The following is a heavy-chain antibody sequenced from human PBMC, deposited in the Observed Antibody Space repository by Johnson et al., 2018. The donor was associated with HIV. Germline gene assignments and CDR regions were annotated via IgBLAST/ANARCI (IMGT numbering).Heavy chain of an antibody. D-gene: IGHD5-12*01. CDR1: GFIFSSYG. Sequence: QVQLVESGGGVVQPGRSLRLSCAASGFIFSSYGIHWVRQAPGKGLAWVAFIRYDGSNKYYADSVKGRFTIFRDNSKNTLYLQMNSLRAEDTAVYYCAKSLPGYDAFDIWGQGTMVTV. CDR2: IRYDGSNK. V-gene: IGHV3-30*02. CDR3: AKSLPGYDAFDI. J-gene: IGHJ3*02.